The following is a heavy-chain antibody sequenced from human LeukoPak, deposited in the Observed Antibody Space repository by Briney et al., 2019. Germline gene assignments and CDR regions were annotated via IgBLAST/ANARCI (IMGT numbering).Heavy chain of an antibody. CDR3: AKIGSYYVVDY. Sequence: PGRSLRLSCAASGFSFSNYTMHWVRQAPGKGLEWVSAISGSGGSTYYADSVKGRFTISRDNSKNTLYLQMNSLRAEDTAVYYCAKIGSYYVVDYWGQGTLVTVSS. CDR2: ISGSGGST. J-gene: IGHJ4*02. V-gene: IGHV3-23*01. D-gene: IGHD1-26*01. CDR1: GFSFSNYT.